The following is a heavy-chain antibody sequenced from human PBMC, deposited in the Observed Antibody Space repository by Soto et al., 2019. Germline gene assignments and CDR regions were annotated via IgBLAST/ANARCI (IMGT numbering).Heavy chain of an antibody. CDR2: IYSGGST. D-gene: IGHD3-3*01. CDR3: ARDRFKSKSDFWSGYYTGYYYYYMDV. Sequence: GGSLRLSCAASGFTVSSNDMSWVRQAPGKGLEWVSVIYSGGSTYYADSVKGRFTISRDNSKNTLYLQMNSLRAEDTAVYYCARDRFKSKSDFWSGYYTGYYYYYMDVWGKGTTVTVSS. V-gene: IGHV3-66*01. J-gene: IGHJ6*03. CDR1: GFTVSSND.